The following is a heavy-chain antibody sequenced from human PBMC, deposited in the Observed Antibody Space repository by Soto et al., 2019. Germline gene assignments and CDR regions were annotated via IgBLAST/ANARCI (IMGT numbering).Heavy chain of an antibody. CDR1: GFTFSSHA. CDR3: AKAVITTDYYYYGMDV. J-gene: IGHJ6*02. CDR2: LSGSGGSI. Sequence: GGSLRLSCTASGFTFSSHAMTWVRQAPGKGLEWVSGLSGSGGSIYYADSVKGRFTISRDNSMNTLYLQMKTLRAEDTAVYYCAKAVITTDYYYYGMDVWGQGTTVTVSS. D-gene: IGHD3-22*01. V-gene: IGHV3-23*01.